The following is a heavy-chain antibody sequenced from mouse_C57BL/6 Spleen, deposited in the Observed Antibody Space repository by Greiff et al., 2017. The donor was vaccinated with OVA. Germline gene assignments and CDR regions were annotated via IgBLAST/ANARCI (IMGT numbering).Heavy chain of an antibody. V-gene: IGHV1-64*01. CDR2: IHPNSGST. CDR3: AREEGLGPLYAMDY. D-gene: IGHD4-1*01. Sequence: QVQLQQPGAELVKPGASVKLSCKASGYTFTSYWMHWVKQRPGQGLEWIGMIHPNSGSTNYNEKFKSKATLTVDKSSSTAYMQLSSLTSEDSAVYYCAREEGLGPLYAMDYWGQGTSVTVSS. J-gene: IGHJ4*01. CDR1: GYTFTSYW.